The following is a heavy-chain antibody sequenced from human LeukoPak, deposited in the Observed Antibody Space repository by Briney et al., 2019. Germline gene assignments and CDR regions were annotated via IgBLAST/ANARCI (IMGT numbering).Heavy chain of an antibody. D-gene: IGHD3-9*01. Sequence: ETLSLTCAVSGVSISTSEWWIWVRQPPGQGLEWIGEIHRDGRTRYNPSLTSRVSMSMDYSKNQFSLNVRFVTAADTAIYYCGKTDIYFNPIDYWGPGSLVTVSS. CDR2: IHRDGRT. CDR1: GVSISTSEW. J-gene: IGHJ4*02. CDR3: GKTDIYFNPIDY. V-gene: IGHV4-4*02.